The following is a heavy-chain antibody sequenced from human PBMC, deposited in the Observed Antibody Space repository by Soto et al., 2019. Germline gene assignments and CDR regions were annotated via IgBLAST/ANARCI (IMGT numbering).Heavy chain of an antibody. CDR1: GFTFSNYW. V-gene: IGHV3-7*03. CDR3: ARGCSGGSCYSIWFDY. J-gene: IGHJ4*02. Sequence: GGSLRLSCAASGFTFSNYWMTWVRQAPGKGLEWVANIKQDGSEKYYVDSVKGRFTISRDNAKNSLYLQMNSLRAEDTAVYYCARGCSGGSCYSIWFDYWGQGTQVTVSS. D-gene: IGHD2-15*01. CDR2: IKQDGSEK.